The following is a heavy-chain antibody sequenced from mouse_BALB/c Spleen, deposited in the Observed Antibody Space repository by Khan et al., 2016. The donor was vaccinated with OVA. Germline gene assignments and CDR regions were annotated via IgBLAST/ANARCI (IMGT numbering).Heavy chain of an antibody. CDR3: ARPPITTVVATSYWFFDV. CDR1: GFTFSSYA. J-gene: IGHJ1*01. D-gene: IGHD1-1*01. Sequence: EVKLVESGGGLVKPGGSLKLSCAASGFTFSSYAMSWVRQTPEKRLEWVATISSGDTYTYYPDSVKGRFTFSRDNAKKTLYLQLSGLRSEDAAIYYCARPPITTVVATSYWFFDVWGAGTTVTVST. V-gene: IGHV5-9-3*01. CDR2: ISSGDTYT.